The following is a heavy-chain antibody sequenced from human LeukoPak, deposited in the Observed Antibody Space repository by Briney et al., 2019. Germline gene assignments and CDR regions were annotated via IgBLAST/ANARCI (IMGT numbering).Heavy chain of an antibody. CDR1: GGPFSNYG. CDR2: IIPIFPST. J-gene: IGHJ3*02. V-gene: IGHV1-69*01. CDR3: ARPPVSGTLNDAFDI. D-gene: IGHD1/OR15-1a*01. Sequence: SVKVSCKVSGGPFSNYGLSWVRQAPGQGLEWMGGIIPIFPSTNYAQNFQGRVTITADESTSTGYMELSSLRTDDTAVYYCARPPVSGTLNDAFDIWGQGTVVTVSS.